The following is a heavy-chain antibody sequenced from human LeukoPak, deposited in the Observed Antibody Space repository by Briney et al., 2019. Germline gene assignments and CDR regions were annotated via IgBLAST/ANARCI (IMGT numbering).Heavy chain of an antibody. J-gene: IGHJ1*01. CDR1: GFTFSSYW. D-gene: IGHD6-13*01. V-gene: IGHV3-7*01. CDR2: IKQDGSEK. Sequence: HPGGSLRLSCAASGFTFSSYWMSWVPQAPGKGLEWVANIKQDGSEKYYVDSVKGRFTISRDNAKNSLYLQMNSLRAEDTAVYHCARNIESIAAAGRRYFQHWGQGTLVTVSS. CDR3: ARNIESIAAAGRRYFQH.